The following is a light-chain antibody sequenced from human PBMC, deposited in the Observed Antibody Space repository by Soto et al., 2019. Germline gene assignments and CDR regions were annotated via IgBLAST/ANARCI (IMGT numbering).Light chain of an antibody. CDR1: QSVSSSY. CDR3: QHYCSSPPIT. V-gene: IGKV3-20*01. Sequence: EIVLTQSPGTLSLSPGERATLSCRASQSVSSSYLAWYQQKPGQAPRLLIYGASSRATGIPDRFSGSGSGTDFTLTISRLEPEDFAEYYCQHYCSSPPITFGPGTKVDIK. J-gene: IGKJ3*01. CDR2: GAS.